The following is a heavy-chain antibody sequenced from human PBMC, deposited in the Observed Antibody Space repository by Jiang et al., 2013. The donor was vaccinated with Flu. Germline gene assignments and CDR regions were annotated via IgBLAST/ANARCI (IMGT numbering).Heavy chain of an antibody. CDR3: ARGYSSGWYDAWWFDP. D-gene: IGHD6-19*01. J-gene: IGHJ5*02. V-gene: IGHV4-59*01. CDR2: IYYSGST. Sequence: GPGLVKPSETLSLTCTVSGGSISSYYWSWIRQPPGKGLEWIGYIYYSGSTNYNPSLKSRVTISVDTSKNQFSLKLSSVTAADTAVYYCARGYSSGWYDAWWFDPWGQGTLVTVSS. CDR1: GGSISSYY.